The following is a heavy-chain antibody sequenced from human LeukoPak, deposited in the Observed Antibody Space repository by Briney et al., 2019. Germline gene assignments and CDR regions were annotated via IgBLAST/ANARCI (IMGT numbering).Heavy chain of an antibody. D-gene: IGHD6-19*01. CDR3: ARASMYSSGWYPDFDY. CDR2: ISAYNGNT. Sequence: GASVKVSCKASGYTFTSYGISWVRQAPGQGLEWMGWISAYNGNTNYAQKLQGRVTMTTDTSTSTAYMELRSLRSDDTAVYYCARASMYSSGWYPDFDYWGQGTLVTVSS. CDR1: GYTFTSYG. J-gene: IGHJ4*02. V-gene: IGHV1-18*01.